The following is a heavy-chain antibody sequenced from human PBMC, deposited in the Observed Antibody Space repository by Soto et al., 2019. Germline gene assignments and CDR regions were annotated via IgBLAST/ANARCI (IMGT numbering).Heavy chain of an antibody. Sequence: GASVKVSCKASGGTFSSYAISWVRQAPGQGLEWMGGIIPIFGTANYAQKFQGRVTITADESTSTAYMELSSLRSEDTAVYYCARCYYGSGSYYNYYYYGMDVWGQGTTVTVSS. J-gene: IGHJ6*02. V-gene: IGHV1-69*13. CDR1: GGTFSSYA. D-gene: IGHD3-10*01. CDR3: ARCYYGSGSYYNYYYYGMDV. CDR2: IIPIFGTA.